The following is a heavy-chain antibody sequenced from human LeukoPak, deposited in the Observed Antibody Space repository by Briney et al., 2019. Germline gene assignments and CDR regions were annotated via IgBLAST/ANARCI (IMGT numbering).Heavy chain of an antibody. CDR2: ISGSGGST. D-gene: IGHD3-22*01. V-gene: IGHV3-23*01. Sequence: GGSLRLSCAASGFTFSSYAMSWVRQAPGKGLEWVSAISGSGGSTYYADSVKGRFTISRDNSKNTLYLQMNSLRAEDTAVYYCAKDPFYYYDSSGYYPWYFDYWGQGTLVTVSS. J-gene: IGHJ4*02. CDR3: AKDPFYYYDSSGYYPWYFDY. CDR1: GFTFSSYA.